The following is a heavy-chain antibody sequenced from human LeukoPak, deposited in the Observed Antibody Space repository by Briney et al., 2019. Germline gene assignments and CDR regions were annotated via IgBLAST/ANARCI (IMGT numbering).Heavy chain of an antibody. Sequence: GGSLRLSCAASGFTFSSYAMSWVRQAPGKGLEWVSVIYSGGSTYYADSVKGRFTISRDNSKNTLYLQMNSLRAEDTAVYYCARLSSGYYYGPLGYWGQGTLVTVSS. V-gene: IGHV3-53*01. J-gene: IGHJ4*02. CDR1: GFTFSSYA. CDR3: ARLSSGYYYGPLGY. CDR2: IYSGGST. D-gene: IGHD3-22*01.